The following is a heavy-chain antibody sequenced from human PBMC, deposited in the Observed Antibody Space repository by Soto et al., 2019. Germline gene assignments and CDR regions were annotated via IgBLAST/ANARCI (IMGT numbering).Heavy chain of an antibody. J-gene: IGHJ6*02. CDR2: ISNSGST. D-gene: IGHD4-17*01. V-gene: IGHV4-61*01. Sequence: QVQLQESGPGLVKPSETLSLTCTVSGGSVSSGSYYWSWIRQPPGKGLEWIGYISNSGSTNYNPSLKSRLTISVDTSKNQFSLKLSSVTAADTAVYYRAREPTTVTNYYYYALDVWGQGTTVTVSS. CDR1: GGSVSSGSYY. CDR3: AREPTTVTNYYYYALDV.